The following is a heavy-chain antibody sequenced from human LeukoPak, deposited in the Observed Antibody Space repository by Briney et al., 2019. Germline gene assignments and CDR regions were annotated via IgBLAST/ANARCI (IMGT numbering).Heavy chain of an antibody. CDR2: SAYNGNT. Sequence: SAYNGNTNSAQKLQGRVTMTTAKSTSTAYMELRSLRSDDTAVYYCAREGSSVAAAGIDYWGQGTLVTVSS. V-gene: IGHV1-18*01. J-gene: IGHJ4*02. CDR3: AREGSSVAAAGIDY. D-gene: IGHD6-13*01.